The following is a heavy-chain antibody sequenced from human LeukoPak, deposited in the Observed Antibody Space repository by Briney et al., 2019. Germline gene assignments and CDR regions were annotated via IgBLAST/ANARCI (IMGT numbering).Heavy chain of an antibody. CDR2: IRSKAYGGTT. Sequence: GGSLRLSCTASGFSFGDYAMSWVRQAPGKGLEWVGFIRSKAYGGTTEYAASVKGRFTISRDDSKSIAYLQMNSMKTEDTAEYYCTRDPPSHYDILTWGQGTLVTVSS. CDR1: GFSFGDYA. V-gene: IGHV3-49*04. CDR3: TRDPPSHYDILT. J-gene: IGHJ4*02. D-gene: IGHD3-9*01.